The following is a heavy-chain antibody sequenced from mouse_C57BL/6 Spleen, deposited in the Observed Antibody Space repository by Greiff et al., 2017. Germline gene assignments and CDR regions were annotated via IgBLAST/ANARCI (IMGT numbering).Heavy chain of an antibody. CDR2: IDPNSGGT. D-gene: IGHD2-1*01. CDR3: VRDGMGYYGNLYYFDY. Sequence: QVQLQQPGAELVKPGASVKLSCKASGYTFTSYWMHWVKQRPGRGLEWIGRIDPNSGGTKYNEKFKSKATLTVDKPSSTAYMQLSSLTSEDSAVYYCVRDGMGYYGNLYYFDYWGQGTTLTVSS. CDR1: GYTFTSYW. J-gene: IGHJ2*01. V-gene: IGHV1-72*01.